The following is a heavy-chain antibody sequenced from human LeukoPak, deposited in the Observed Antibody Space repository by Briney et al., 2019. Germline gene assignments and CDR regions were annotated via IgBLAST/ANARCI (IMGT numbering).Heavy chain of an antibody. CDR1: GFTFSSYG. V-gene: IGHV3-30*03. CDR3: ASPIHDYGVAEL. CDR2: ISYDGSNK. J-gene: IGHJ4*02. Sequence: PGRSLRLSCAASGFTFSSYGMRWVRQAPGKGLEWVAVISYDGSNKYYADSVKGRFTISRDNSKNTLYLQMNSLRAEDTAVYYCASPIHDYGVAELWGQGTLVTVSS. D-gene: IGHD4/OR15-4a*01.